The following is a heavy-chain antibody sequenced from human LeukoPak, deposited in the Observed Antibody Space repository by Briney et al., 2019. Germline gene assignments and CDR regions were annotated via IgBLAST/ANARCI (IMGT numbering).Heavy chain of an antibody. CDR3: ARDSISGSYVHYDN. J-gene: IGHJ4*02. V-gene: IGHV7-4-1*02. CDR1: GYTFNRYG. Sequence: ASVKVSCKASGYTFNRYGMNWVRQAPGHGLEWMGWINTNTGNPTYAQGFTGRFVFSSDTSVSTAYLQINSLKAEDTAVYYCARDSISGSYVHYDNWGQGTLVTVSS. CDR2: INTNTGNP. D-gene: IGHD1-26*01.